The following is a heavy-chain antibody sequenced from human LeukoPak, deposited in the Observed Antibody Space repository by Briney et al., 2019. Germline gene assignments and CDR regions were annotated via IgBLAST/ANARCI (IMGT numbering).Heavy chain of an antibody. J-gene: IGHJ4*02. Sequence: GESLKISCQGSGYSITTYWIGWVRQMPGRGLECMGIIYPGDSDTRYSPSFQGQVTISADKSINTAYLQRSSLKASDTAMYYCARLGTYWSNYYFEYWGQGTLVTVSS. CDR3: ARLGTYWSNYYFEY. V-gene: IGHV5-51*01. D-gene: IGHD3-10*01. CDR1: GYSITTYW. CDR2: IYPGDSDT.